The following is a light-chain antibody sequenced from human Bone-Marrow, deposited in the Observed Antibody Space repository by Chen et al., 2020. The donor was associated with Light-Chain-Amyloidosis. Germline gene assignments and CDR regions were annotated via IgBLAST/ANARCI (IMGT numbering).Light chain of an antibody. Sequence: QSALTQPASVSGSPGQSITISCTGTSSDVGGDNHVSWYQQHPDKATKLMIYEVTNRPSWVPDRFSGSNSDNTASLTISVLQTEDEADYFCSSYTITNTLVFGSGTMVTVL. CDR2: EVT. V-gene: IGLV2-14*01. CDR3: SSYTITNTLV. CDR1: SSDVGGDNH. J-gene: IGLJ1*01.